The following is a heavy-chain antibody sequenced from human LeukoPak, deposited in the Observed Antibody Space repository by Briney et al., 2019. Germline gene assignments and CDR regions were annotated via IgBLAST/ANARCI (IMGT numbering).Heavy chain of an antibody. V-gene: IGHV3-21*01. CDR1: GFTFSTFG. CDR3: ARGRAWIQLMPDY. J-gene: IGHJ4*02. CDR2: ISSTSKYI. Sequence: GGSLRLSCEASGFTFSTFGMNWVRQAPGKGLEWVSSISSTSKYIHYADSVKGRFTISRDNAKNSLYLQMNSLRDDDTAVYFCARGRAWIQLMPDYWGQGTLVAVSS. D-gene: IGHD5-18*01.